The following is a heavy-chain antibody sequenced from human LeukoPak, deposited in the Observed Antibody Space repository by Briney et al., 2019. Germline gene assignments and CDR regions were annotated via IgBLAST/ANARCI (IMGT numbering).Heavy chain of an antibody. CDR2: ISSSGTTI. CDR3: AGLMGDRTPGY. CDR1: GFAFTDYY. J-gene: IGHJ4*02. D-gene: IGHD3-16*01. V-gene: IGHV3-11*04. Sequence: GGSLRLSCAASGFAFTDYYMSWIRQAPGKGLEWVSYISSSGTTIYYADSVEGRFTISRDNAKNSLYLQMNSLRAEDTGVYYCAGLMGDRTPGYWGQGTLVTVSS.